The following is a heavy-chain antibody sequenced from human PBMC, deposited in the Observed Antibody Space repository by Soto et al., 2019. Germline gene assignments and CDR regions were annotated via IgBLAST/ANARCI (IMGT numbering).Heavy chain of an antibody. D-gene: IGHD2-2*01. J-gene: IGHJ6*02. CDR2: FSGSGGNI. V-gene: IGHV3-23*01. CDR3: ARDNIVVVPAAIPLGFCYYYGMDV. Sequence: GXSLRLSCLASGFPFITQAMSWVRQAPGKVLEWVSTFSGSGGNIYYAESVKGRLTISRDDSKNTLYLQMNSLRAEDTAVYYCARDNIVVVPAAIPLGFCYYYGMDVWGQGTTVTVSS. CDR1: GFPFITQA.